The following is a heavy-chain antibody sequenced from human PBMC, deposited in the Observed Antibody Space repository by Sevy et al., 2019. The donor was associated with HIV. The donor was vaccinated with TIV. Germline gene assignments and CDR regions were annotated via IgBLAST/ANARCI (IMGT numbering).Heavy chain of an antibody. CDR3: ATEGTGEQRAGFDF. CDR1: GFTFNKYD. D-gene: IGHD7-27*01. V-gene: IGHV3-13*01. J-gene: IGHJ4*02. CDR2: IGVRGDT. Sequence: GGSLRLSCAASGFTFNKYDMHWVRQPTGKGLKWFSGIGVRGDTHYPGAVKGRFTISRENAKNSLYLQMDDLRAGDTDVYYCATEGTGEQRAGFDFWGQGTLVTVSS.